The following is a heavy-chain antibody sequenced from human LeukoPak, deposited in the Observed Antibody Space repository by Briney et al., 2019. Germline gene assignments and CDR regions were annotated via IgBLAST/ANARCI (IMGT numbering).Heavy chain of an antibody. Sequence: SQTLSLTCTVSGGSISSGDYYWSWIRQRPGKGLEWIGSIYYSGVTYYNPSLESRVPISVDTSKNQFSLNLSSVTAADTAVYYCARVRFLEWLPFDYWGQGALVTVSS. CDR3: ARVRFLEWLPFDY. CDR1: GGSISSGDYY. J-gene: IGHJ4*02. V-gene: IGHV4-31*03. CDR2: IYYSGVT. D-gene: IGHD3-3*01.